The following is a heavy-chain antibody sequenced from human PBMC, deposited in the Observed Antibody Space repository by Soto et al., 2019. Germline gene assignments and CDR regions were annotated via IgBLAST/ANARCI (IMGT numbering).Heavy chain of an antibody. CDR3: ARDWRYYDIFTGIGPSLRVYYSGMDV. J-gene: IGHJ6*02. V-gene: IGHV1-69*06. Sequence: SVKVSCKASGGTFSSYAISWVRQAPGQGLEWMGGIIPIFGTANYAQKFQGRVTITADKSTSTAYMELSSLRSEDTAVYYCARDWRYYDIFTGIGPSLRVYYSGMDVWGQGTTVTVSS. CDR1: GGTFSSYA. CDR2: IIPIFGTA. D-gene: IGHD3-9*01.